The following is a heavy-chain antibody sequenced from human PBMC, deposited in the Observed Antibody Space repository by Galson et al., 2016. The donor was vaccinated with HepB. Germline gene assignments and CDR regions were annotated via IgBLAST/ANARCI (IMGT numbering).Heavy chain of an antibody. CDR1: EGNRRNYA. CDR3: ARVLRPVLSVYRYAFHI. CDR2: LMHIFGTS. D-gene: IGHD5/OR15-5a*01. Sequence: SVKVSCKAPEGNRRNYALGWVRQAPGQGPEWLGSLMHIFGTSDYDQKLPRTFQGRISITADGSTSTGFLEVSDLTSDDTAIYYCARVLRPVLSVYRYAFHIWGQGTAVTVSS. V-gene: IGHV1-69*13. J-gene: IGHJ3*02.